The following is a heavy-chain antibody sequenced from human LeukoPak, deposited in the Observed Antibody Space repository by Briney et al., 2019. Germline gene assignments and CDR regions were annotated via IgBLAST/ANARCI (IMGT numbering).Heavy chain of an antibody. J-gene: IGHJ3*02. CDR1: GYTFTSYD. CDR2: MNPNSGNT. CDR3: ARVSAGGYYYDSSGYYRAFDI. Sequence: ASVKVSCKASGYTFTSYDINWVRQATGQGLEWMGWMNPNSGNTGYAQKFQGRVTMTRNTSISTAYMELSSLRPEDTAVYYCARVSAGGYYYDSSGYYRAFDIWGQGTMVTVSS. V-gene: IGHV1-8*01. D-gene: IGHD3-22*01.